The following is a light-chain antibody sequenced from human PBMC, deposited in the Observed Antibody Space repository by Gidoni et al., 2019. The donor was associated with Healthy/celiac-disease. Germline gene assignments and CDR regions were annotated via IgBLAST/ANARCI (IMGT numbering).Light chain of an antibody. V-gene: IGLV1-40*01. J-gene: IGLJ3*02. Sequence: QSVLPPPPSVSGAPGQRVTISSTWSSSNLVAGYDVHWYQHLPGTSPKLLIYGKRRRPSGVPDRFSGAKSGTSASLAITWLQAEEEADYYCQSYDSSLSGWVFGGGTKLTVL. CDR3: QSYDSSLSGWV. CDR2: GKR. CDR1: SSNLVAGYD.